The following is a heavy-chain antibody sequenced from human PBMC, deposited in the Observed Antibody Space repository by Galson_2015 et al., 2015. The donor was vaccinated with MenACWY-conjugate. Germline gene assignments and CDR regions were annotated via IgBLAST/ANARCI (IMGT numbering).Heavy chain of an antibody. CDR2: IKQDESEK. CDR3: ARERWVRGVFFDQ. V-gene: IGHV3-7*01. J-gene: IGHJ4*02. D-gene: IGHD3-10*01. CDR1: GFTFSNFW. Sequence: LRLSCAASGFTFSNFWMSWVRQAPGKALEWVASIKQDESEKYLVDSVKGRFTISRDNAENSLFLQMNSLRAEDTAVYYCARERWVRGVFFDQWGQGTLVTVSS.